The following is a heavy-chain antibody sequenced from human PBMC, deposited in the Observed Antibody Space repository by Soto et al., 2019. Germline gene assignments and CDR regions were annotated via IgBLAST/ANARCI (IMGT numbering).Heavy chain of an antibody. V-gene: IGHV5-51*01. CDR3: ARTDCSSTSCYSYYYYGMDV. CDR1: GYSFTSYW. CDR2: IYPGDSDT. Sequence: GGSLRLSCKGSGYSFTSYWIGWVRQMPGKGLEWMGIIYPGDSDTRYSPSFQGQVTISADKSISTAYLQWSSLKASDTAMYYCARTDCSSTSCYSYYYYGMDVWGQGTTVTVSS. J-gene: IGHJ6*02. D-gene: IGHD2-2*02.